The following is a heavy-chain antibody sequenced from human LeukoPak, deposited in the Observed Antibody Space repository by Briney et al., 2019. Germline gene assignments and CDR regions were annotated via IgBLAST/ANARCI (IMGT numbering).Heavy chain of an antibody. CDR2: IKQDGSEK. J-gene: IGHJ4*02. V-gene: IGHV3-7*01. CDR3: ARDPSSSRFRGVFDY. Sequence: GGSLRLSCAASGFTFSSYWMSWVRQAPGKGLEWVANIKQDGSEKYYVDSVKGRFTISRDNAKNSLYLQMNSLRAEDTAVYYCARDPSSSRFRGVFDYWGQGTLVTVSS. CDR1: GFTFSSYW. D-gene: IGHD6-13*01.